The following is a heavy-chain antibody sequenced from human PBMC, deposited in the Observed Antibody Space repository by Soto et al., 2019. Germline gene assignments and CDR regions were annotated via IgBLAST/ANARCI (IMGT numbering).Heavy chain of an antibody. Sequence: QVQLVQSGAEVKKPGSSVKVSCKASGGTFSNNVFSWVRQAPGQGLEWMGGIIVIFGTANYAQKFRGRVTIIADDSTGTAYMEVSSLSSADSAVYNCASNTGRHNGMDVWGQGTTITVSS. J-gene: IGHJ6*02. CDR1: GGTFSNNV. D-gene: IGHD1-26*01. CDR3: ASNTGRHNGMDV. V-gene: IGHV1-69*01. CDR2: IIVIFGTA.